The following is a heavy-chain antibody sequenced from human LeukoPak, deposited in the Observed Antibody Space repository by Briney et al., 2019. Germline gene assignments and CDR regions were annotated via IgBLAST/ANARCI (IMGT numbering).Heavy chain of an antibody. CDR3: ARGYPYYYDSSGPNWFDP. Sequence: PSETLSLTCTVSGYSISSGYYWGWIRQPPGKGLEWIGSIYHSGSTYYNPSLKSRVTISVDTSKNQFSLKLSSVTAADTAVYYCARGYPYYYDSSGPNWFDPWGQGTLVTVSS. CDR2: IYHSGST. CDR1: GYSISSGYY. V-gene: IGHV4-38-2*02. J-gene: IGHJ5*02. D-gene: IGHD3-22*01.